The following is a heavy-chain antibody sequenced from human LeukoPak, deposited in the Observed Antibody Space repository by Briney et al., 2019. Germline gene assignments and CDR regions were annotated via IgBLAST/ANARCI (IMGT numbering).Heavy chain of an antibody. Sequence: PGGSLRLSCAASGFTFSSYWMHWVRQIPGKGLVWVSRTNRDGTTTYYAGSVKGRFAVSRDNAKDTLYLQMNSLRAEDTAVYYCARGPGHGGTYYERWGQGILVTVSS. CDR1: GFTFSSYW. D-gene: IGHD1-26*01. CDR3: ARGPGHGGTYYER. V-gene: IGHV3-74*01. CDR2: TNRDGTTT. J-gene: IGHJ4*02.